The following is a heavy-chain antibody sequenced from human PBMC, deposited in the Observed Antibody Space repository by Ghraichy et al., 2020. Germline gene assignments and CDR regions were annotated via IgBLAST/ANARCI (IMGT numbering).Heavy chain of an antibody. V-gene: IGHV4-59*08. Sequence: SQTLSLNCTVSGGSISSYYWSWIRQPPGKGLEWIGYIYYSGSTNYNPSLKSRVTISVDTSKNQFSLKLSSVTAADTAVYYCAGTHYYGSGRGDYYYGMDVWGQGTTVTVSS. CDR2: IYYSGST. CDR3: AGTHYYGSGRGDYYYGMDV. D-gene: IGHD3-10*01. CDR1: GGSISSYY. J-gene: IGHJ6*02.